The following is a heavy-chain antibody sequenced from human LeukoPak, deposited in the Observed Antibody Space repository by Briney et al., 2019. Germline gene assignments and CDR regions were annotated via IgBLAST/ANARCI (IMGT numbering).Heavy chain of an antibody. Sequence: PGGSLRLSCAASGFTFSSYGMHWVRQAPGKGLEWVAVIWYDGSNKYYADSVKGRFTISRDNSKNTLYLQMNSLRAEDTAVYYCAKDATPAYSSGWQGAFDYWGQGTLVTVSS. CDR1: GFTFSSYG. V-gene: IGHV3-30*02. CDR2: IWYDGSNK. CDR3: AKDATPAYSSGWQGAFDY. D-gene: IGHD6-19*01. J-gene: IGHJ4*02.